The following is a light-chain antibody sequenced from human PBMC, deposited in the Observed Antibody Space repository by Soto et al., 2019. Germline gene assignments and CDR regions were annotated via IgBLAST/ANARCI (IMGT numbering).Light chain of an antibody. CDR3: QQANILPPV. J-gene: IGKJ4*01. V-gene: IGKV1-12*01. CDR1: QDIRSR. CDR2: SAT. Sequence: IEMTQSPSSVSASVGDRVTITCRASQDIRSRLAWYQHKPGKAPNLLIYSATTLQSGVPYRFSVSGSGTYFTLTISSLQPEDFATYYCQQANILPPVFGGGTRVEI.